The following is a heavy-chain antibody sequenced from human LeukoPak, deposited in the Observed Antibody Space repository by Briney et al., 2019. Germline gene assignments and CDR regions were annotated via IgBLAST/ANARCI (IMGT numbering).Heavy chain of an antibody. D-gene: IGHD3-22*01. Sequence: SGTLSLTWAVSGXSIRSSNGWSWVRQPPGKGLEWIGEIYHTGNTNYNPSLKSRVTISVDKSKNQFSLKLSSVTAADTAVYYCATETYYDSSGPHFDYWGQGTLVTVSS. CDR3: ATETYYDSSGPHFDY. V-gene: IGHV4-4*02. CDR1: GXSIRSSNG. J-gene: IGHJ4*02. CDR2: IYHTGNT.